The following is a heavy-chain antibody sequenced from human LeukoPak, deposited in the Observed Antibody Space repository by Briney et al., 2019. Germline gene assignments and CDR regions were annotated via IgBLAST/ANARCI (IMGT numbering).Heavy chain of an antibody. Sequence: SETLSLTCTVSGGSISSGGYYWSWIRQPPGKGLEWIGYMYQSGSSYYNPSLRGRVTISVDTSKNRFSLRLSSLTAADTAVYFCAGGGWSFDAFDFWGQGTMVTVSS. V-gene: IGHV4-30-2*01. CDR1: GGSISSGGYY. CDR2: MYQSGSS. CDR3: AGGGWSFDAFDF. J-gene: IGHJ3*01. D-gene: IGHD6-19*01.